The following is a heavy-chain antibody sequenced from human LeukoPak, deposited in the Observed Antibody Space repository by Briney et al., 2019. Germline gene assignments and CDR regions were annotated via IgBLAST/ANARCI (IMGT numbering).Heavy chain of an antibody. D-gene: IGHD3-22*01. J-gene: IGHJ4*02. V-gene: IGHV3-23*01. CDR1: GFTFSNYA. CDR2: ISSSGGTT. Sequence: PGGSLGLSCAASGFTFSNYAMSWVRQAPGKGLEWVSFISSSGGTTYYADSVKGRFTISRDNSKNTLYLQMNSLKVEDTAIFYCAKSGAYDIDYWGQGTLVTVSS. CDR3: AKSGAYDIDY.